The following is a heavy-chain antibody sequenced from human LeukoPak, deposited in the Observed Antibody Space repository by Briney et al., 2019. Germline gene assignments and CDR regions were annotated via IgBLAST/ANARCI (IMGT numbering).Heavy chain of an antibody. CDR2: IYPRDGST. Sequence: ASVKVSCKASRYTFTSNYVHWVRQAPGQGLEWVGMIYPRDGSTSYAQKFQGRVIVSRDTSTSTVHMELSGLRSEDTAVYYCARSLPYGTTWYGRSDFWGQGTLVTVSS. V-gene: IGHV1-46*01. CDR3: ARSLPYGTTWYGRSDF. CDR1: RYTFTSNY. D-gene: IGHD6-13*01. J-gene: IGHJ4*02.